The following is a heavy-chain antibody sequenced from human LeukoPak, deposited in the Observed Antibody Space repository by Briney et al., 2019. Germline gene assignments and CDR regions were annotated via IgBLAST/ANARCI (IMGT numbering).Heavy chain of an antibody. J-gene: IGHJ4*02. V-gene: IGHV3-48*04. CDR1: GFTFSSYS. D-gene: IGHD3-10*01. CDR2: IKSSGSNI. CDR3: ARARGVGMVRGVIGPYFDY. Sequence: GGSLRLSCAGSGFTFSSYSMNWVRQAPGKGLEWVSYIKSSGSNIYYADSVRGRFTISRDNAKNSLYLQMNSLRAEDTAVYYCARARGVGMVRGVIGPYFDYWGQGTLVTVSS.